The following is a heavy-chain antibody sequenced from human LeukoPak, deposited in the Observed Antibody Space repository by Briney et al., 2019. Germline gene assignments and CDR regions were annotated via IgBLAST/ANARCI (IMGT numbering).Heavy chain of an antibody. J-gene: IGHJ4*02. CDR1: GGSISPYY. D-gene: IGHD3-22*01. V-gene: IGHV4-59*08. CDR3: ARHAYNYDSSFDY. CDR2: IYYRGST. Sequence: SETLSLTCTVSGGSISPYYWTWIRQAPGKGLEWIGYIYYRGSTKYNPSLKSRVTLSVDTSKNQFSLKVNSVTAADTAVYYCARHAYNYDSSFDYWGQGTLVTVSS.